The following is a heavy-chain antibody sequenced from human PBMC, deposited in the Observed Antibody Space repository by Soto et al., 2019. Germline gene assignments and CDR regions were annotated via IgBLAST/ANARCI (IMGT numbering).Heavy chain of an antibody. CDR2: IIPILGIA. Sequence: ASVKVSCKASGGTVSSYTISWVRQAPGQGLEWMGRIIPILGIANYAQKFQGRVTITADKSTSTAYMELSSLRSEDTAVYYCARGRLVRGVDRWFDPWGQGTLVTVSS. CDR3: ARGRLVRGVDRWFDP. D-gene: IGHD3-10*01. J-gene: IGHJ5*02. CDR1: GGTVSSYT. V-gene: IGHV1-69*02.